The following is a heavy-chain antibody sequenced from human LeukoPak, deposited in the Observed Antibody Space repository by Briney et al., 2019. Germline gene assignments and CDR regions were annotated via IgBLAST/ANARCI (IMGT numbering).Heavy chain of an antibody. CDR1: GGSISNGDHY. CDR2: IYYSGST. CDR3: AADTKYYYDSSGYLYFDY. Sequence: SGTLSLTCAVSGGSISNGDHYWSWIRQHPGKGLEWIGHIYYSGSTYYNPSLKSRGIISVETSKNQFSLKLSSVTAADTAVYYCAADTKYYYDSSGYLYFDYWGQGTLVTVSS. D-gene: IGHD3-22*01. J-gene: IGHJ4*02. V-gene: IGHV4-31*11.